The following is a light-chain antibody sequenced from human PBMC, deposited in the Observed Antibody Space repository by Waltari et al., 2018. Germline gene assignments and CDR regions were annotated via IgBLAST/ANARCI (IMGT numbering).Light chain of an antibody. J-gene: IGLJ2*01. V-gene: IGLV3-21*04. CDR3: QVWDSTRDRVV. Sequence: SYVLTQPPPFSVPPGETAPLPCGGDNFRIASGPWYRQKPGQAPVLLIYYDTERPSGIPERFSGSTSGNTATLTVNRVEAGDEADYYCQVWDSTRDRVVFGGGTKLTVL. CDR1: NFRIAS. CDR2: YDT.